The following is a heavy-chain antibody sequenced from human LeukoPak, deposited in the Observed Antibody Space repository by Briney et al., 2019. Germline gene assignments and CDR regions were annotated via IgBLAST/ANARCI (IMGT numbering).Heavy chain of an antibody. CDR2: ISLNGGDT. CDR1: GFTFSNHY. D-gene: IGHD3-3*02. J-gene: IGHJ6*02. V-gene: IGHV3-11*06. Sequence: PGGSLRLSCVASGFTFSNHYMTWIRRAPGKGLEWVSYISLNGGDTVYADSAKGRFTISRDNAQNSLYLQMNSLTADDTAVYYCARGHFGLDVWGQGTTVTVSS. CDR3: ARGHFGLDV.